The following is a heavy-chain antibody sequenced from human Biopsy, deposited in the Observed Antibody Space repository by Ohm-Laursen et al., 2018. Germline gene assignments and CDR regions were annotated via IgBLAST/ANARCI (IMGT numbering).Heavy chain of an antibody. CDR1: GGTFINYA. Sequence: SCKASGGTFINYAISWVRPAPGQGLEWMGGIIPMFGTANYAQMYQGRVTISADESTSTSYMELSSLTTEDTAIYYCARGPHSGSHSCFDYWGRGTLVTVSS. CDR3: ARGPHSGSHSCFDY. J-gene: IGHJ4*02. V-gene: IGHV1-69*01. CDR2: IIPMFGTA. D-gene: IGHD1-26*01.